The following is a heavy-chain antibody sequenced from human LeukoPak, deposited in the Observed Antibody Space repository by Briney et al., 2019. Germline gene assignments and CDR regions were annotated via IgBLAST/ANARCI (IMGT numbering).Heavy chain of an antibody. Sequence: QPGGSLRLSCAASGFTVSSKYMSWVRQAPGKGLEWVSVIFNGGSTYYADSVKGSLTIPTDNSKNMLYLQMNSLRAEDTAVYYCARGLFASGSYYNFFDYWAQGTLVTVSS. CDR2: IFNGGST. D-gene: IGHD3-10*01. V-gene: IGHV3-66*01. CDR1: GFTVSSKY. CDR3: ARGLFASGSYYNFFDY. J-gene: IGHJ4*02.